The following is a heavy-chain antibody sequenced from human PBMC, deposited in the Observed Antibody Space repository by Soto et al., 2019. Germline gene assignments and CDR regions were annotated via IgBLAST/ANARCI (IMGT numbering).Heavy chain of an antibody. D-gene: IGHD1-7*01. CDR3: AREGGTTSYYYYGMDV. J-gene: IGHJ6*02. V-gene: IGHV1-69*12. CDR1: RGTFSRYA. CDR2: IIPIFGTA. Sequence: QVQLVQSGAEVKKPGSSVKVSCKASRGTFSRYAISWVRQAPGQGLEWMGGIIPIFGTANYAQKFQGRVTITADESTSTAYMELSSLRSEDTAVYYCAREGGTTSYYYYGMDVWGQGTTVTVSS.